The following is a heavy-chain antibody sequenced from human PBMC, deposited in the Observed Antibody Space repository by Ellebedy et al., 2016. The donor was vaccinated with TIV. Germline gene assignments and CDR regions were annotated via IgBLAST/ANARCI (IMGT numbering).Heavy chain of an antibody. CDR3: ARHYGSGSYPRYYYYGMDV. V-gene: IGHV1-2*02. Sequence: ASVKVSCXASGYTFTGYYMHWVRQAPGQGLEWMGWINPNSGGTNYAQKLQGRVTMTTDTSTSTAYMELRSLRSDDTAVYYCARHYGSGSYPRYYYYGMDVWGQGTTVTVSS. D-gene: IGHD3-10*01. CDR2: INPNSGGT. J-gene: IGHJ6*02. CDR1: GYTFTGYY.